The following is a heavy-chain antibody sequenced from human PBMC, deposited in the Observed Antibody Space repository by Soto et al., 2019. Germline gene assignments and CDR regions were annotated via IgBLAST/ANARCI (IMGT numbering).Heavy chain of an antibody. V-gene: IGHV4-59*08. CDR2: IYYSGST. Sequence: NPSETLSLTCTVSGGSISSYYWSWIRQPPGKGLEWIGYIYYSGSTNYNPSLKSRVTISVDTSKNQFSLKLSSVTAADTAVYYCARRYGDYFDFWGQGTQVTVSS. D-gene: IGHD4-17*01. J-gene: IGHJ4*02. CDR3: ARRYGDYFDF. CDR1: GGSISSYY.